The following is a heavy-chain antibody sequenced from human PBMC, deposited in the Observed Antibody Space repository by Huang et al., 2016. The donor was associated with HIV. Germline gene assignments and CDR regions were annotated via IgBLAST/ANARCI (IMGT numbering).Heavy chain of an antibody. CDR1: GGSISTHY. CDR2: IDYSGST. J-gene: IGHJ4*02. V-gene: IGHV4-59*11. Sequence: QVQLQESGPGLVKPSETLSLTCTVSGGSISTHYWSWIRQPPGKGLGWIGSIDYSGSTNYSPALESRVTILLDTTKNQFSLRVNSVTAADTAMYYCARDHHDFWRGYRRMYFFDHWGQGTLVTVSS. CDR3: ARDHHDFWRGYRRMYFFDH. D-gene: IGHD3-3*01.